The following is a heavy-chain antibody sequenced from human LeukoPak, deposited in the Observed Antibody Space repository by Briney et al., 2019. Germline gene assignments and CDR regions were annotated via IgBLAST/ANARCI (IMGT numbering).Heavy chain of an antibody. Sequence: ASVKVSCKASGYTFTSYGISWVRQAPGQGLEWMGWISAYNGNTNYAQKLQGRVTMTTGTSTSTAYMELRSLRSDDTAVYYCASSLRMGDYYYYYGMDVWGQGTTVTVSS. D-gene: IGHD3-16*01. V-gene: IGHV1-18*01. CDR3: ASSLRMGDYYYYYGMDV. CDR1: GYTFTSYG. CDR2: ISAYNGNT. J-gene: IGHJ6*02.